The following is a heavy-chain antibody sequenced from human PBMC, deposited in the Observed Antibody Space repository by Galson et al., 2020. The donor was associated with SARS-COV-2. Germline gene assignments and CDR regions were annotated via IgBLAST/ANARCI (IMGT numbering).Heavy chain of an antibody. J-gene: IGHJ4*02. Sequence: GGSLRLSCAASGFTFDDYAMHWVRQAPGKGLEWVSCINWNGGIIVYADSVKGRFTISRDNAKNSLYLEMNSLRAEDTAFYYCVKDLNSAYDSDYFDYWGQGTLVTVSS. CDR1: GFTFDDYA. D-gene: IGHD5-12*01. CDR2: INWNGGII. V-gene: IGHV3-9*01. CDR3: VKDLNSAYDSDYFDY.